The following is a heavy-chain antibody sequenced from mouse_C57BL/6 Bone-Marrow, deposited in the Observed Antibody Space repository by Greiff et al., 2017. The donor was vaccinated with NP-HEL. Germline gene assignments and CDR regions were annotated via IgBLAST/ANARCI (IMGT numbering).Heavy chain of an antibody. V-gene: IGHV5-4*01. D-gene: IGHD4-1*01. CDR2: ISDGGSYT. Sequence: EVQLVESGGGLVKPGGSLKLSCAASGFNFSSYAMSWVRQTPEKRLEWVATISDGGSYTYYPANVQGRFTISRDNAKNNPYLQMSHLKSEDTAMYYCARGVWDVRAKDGRGHGASVTVAS. CDR1: GFNFSSYA. J-gene: IGHJ4*01. CDR3: ARGVWDVRAKDG.